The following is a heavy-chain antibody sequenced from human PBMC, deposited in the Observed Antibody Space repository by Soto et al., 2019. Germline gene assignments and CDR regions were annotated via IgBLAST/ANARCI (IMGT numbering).Heavy chain of an antibody. CDR2: FDPEDGET. D-gene: IGHD3-16*02. CDR1: GYTLTELS. Sequence: ASVKVSCKVSGYTLTELSMHWVRQAPGKGLEWMGGFDPEDGETIYAQKFQGRVTMTEDTSTDTAYMELSSLRSEDTAVYYCATIIRRGVWGSYRYGEYFQHWGQDTLVTVSS. V-gene: IGHV1-24*01. CDR3: ATIIRRGVWGSYRYGEYFQH. J-gene: IGHJ1*01.